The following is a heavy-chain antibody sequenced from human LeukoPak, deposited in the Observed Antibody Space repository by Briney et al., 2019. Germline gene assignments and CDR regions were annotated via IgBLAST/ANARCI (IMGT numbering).Heavy chain of an antibody. V-gene: IGHV3-23*01. J-gene: IGHJ4*02. CDR3: ARPHQVEVVSYFDY. D-gene: IGHD5/OR15-5a*01. CDR1: GFTFSSYA. CDR2: ISGSGGST. Sequence: GGSLRLSCAASGFTFSSYAMSWVRQAPGKGLEWVSAISGSGGSTYYADSVKGRFTISRDNSKNTLYLQMNSLRAEDTAVYYCARPHQVEVVSYFDYWGQGTLVTVSS.